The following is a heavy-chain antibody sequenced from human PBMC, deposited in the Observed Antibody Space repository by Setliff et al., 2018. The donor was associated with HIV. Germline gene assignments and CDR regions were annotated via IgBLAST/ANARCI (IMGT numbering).Heavy chain of an antibody. CDR1: EFTVSTYY. V-gene: IGHV3-66*02. CDR2: IYSGGST. Sequence: LRLSCAASEFTVSTYYMTWVRQAPGKGLEWVSVIYSGGSTFYADSVRGRFTISRDNSKNTLYLQMNSLRPEDTAIYYCAGLATWAYYYYYMDVWGKGTTVTVSS. J-gene: IGHJ6*03. D-gene: IGHD3-3*02. CDR3: AGLATWAYYYYYMDV.